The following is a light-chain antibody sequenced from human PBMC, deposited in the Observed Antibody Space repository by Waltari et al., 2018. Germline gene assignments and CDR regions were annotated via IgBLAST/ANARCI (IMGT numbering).Light chain of an antibody. CDR3: CSYAGGYTYV. J-gene: IGLJ1*01. CDR1: SSDVGGYNY. Sequence: QSALTQPRSVSGSPGQSVTISCTGTSSDVGGYNYVSWYQQHPGKAPKLMIYDVSEAPSWVPDRFSRSKSGNTASLTISGLQAEDEAEYYCCSYAGGYTYVFGIGTKVTVL. V-gene: IGLV2-11*01. CDR2: DVS.